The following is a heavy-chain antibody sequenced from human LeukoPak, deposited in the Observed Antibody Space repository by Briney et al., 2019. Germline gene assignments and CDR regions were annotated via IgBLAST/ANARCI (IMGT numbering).Heavy chain of an antibody. CDR1: GFSFSSYW. J-gene: IGHJ4*02. D-gene: IGHD6-19*01. CDR2: IRSKANSYAT. V-gene: IGHV3-73*01. CDR3: TRLGPGIAVAGSDY. Sequence: GGSLRLSCTASGFSFSSYWMTWVRQASGKGLEWVGRIRSKANSYATAYAASVKGRFTISRDDSKNTAYLQMNSLKTEDTAVYYCTRLGPGIAVAGSDYWGQGTLVTVSS.